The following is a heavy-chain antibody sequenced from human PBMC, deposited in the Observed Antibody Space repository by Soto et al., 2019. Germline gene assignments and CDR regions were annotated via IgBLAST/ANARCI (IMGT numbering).Heavy chain of an antibody. CDR3: ARATPAGSADF. CDR2: ISYSGSS. V-gene: IGHV4-31*03. CDR1: GGSNIRDGYY. Sequence: LSLTCTVSGGSNIRDGYYWSWIRQHPGRGLEWIAYISYSGSSYSNPSLKSRVTISADTSKNQFSLRLTSVTAADTAVYFCARATPAGSADFWGQGTLVTVSS. J-gene: IGHJ4*02. D-gene: IGHD2-2*01.